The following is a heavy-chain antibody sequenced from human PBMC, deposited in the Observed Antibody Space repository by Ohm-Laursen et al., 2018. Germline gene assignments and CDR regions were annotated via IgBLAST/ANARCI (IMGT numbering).Heavy chain of an antibody. CDR3: ARDGGRLTTIRWYFDL. V-gene: IGHV3-11*04. D-gene: IGHD5-24*01. Sequence: SLRLSCSASGFSFSDYFMSWIRQAPGKGLEWISFISSSGSFIYYADSVKGRFTVSRDNAKNSLFPQMNSLRAEDTAVYYCARDGGRLTTIRWYFDLWGRGTLVTVSS. CDR1: GFSFSDYF. CDR2: ISSSGSFI. J-gene: IGHJ2*01.